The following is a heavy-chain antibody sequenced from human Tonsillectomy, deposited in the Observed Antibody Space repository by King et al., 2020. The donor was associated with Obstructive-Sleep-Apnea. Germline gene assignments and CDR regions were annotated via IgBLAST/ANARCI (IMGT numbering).Heavy chain of an antibody. D-gene: IGHD2-2*01. Sequence: VQLQQWGAGLLKPSETLSLTCAVYGGSFSGYYWTWIRQPPGKGLEWIGEINHSGSTNYNPSLKSRVTISVDTSKNQFSLKVSSVTAADTAVYYCARKSRTEVVPAARRRTKLHEKRSYYDYMDVWGQGTTVSVSS. CDR2: INHSGST. CDR3: ARKSRTEVVPAARRRTKLHEKRSYYDYMDV. J-gene: IGHJ6*02. CDR1: GGSFSGYY. V-gene: IGHV4-34*01.